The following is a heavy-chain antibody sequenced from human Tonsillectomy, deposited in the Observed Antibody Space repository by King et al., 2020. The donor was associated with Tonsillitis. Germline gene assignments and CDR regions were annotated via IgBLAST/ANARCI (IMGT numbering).Heavy chain of an antibody. CDR1: GFTFSSYE. D-gene: IGHD2-2*01. Sequence: VQLVESGGGLVQPGGSLRLSCAASGFTFSSYEMTWVRQAPGKGLEGVSYISSRGGTTIFYVDSGKGRFTISRDNAKKSLYRQMDGLTAEDTAIYYCARLYCSTTSCLLDYWGQGTQVTVSS. CDR3: ARLYCSTTSCLLDY. CDR2: ISSRGGTTI. V-gene: IGHV3-48*03. J-gene: IGHJ4*02.